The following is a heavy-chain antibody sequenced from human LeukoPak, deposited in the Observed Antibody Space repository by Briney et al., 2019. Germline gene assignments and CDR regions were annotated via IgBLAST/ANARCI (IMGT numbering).Heavy chain of an antibody. J-gene: IGHJ5*02. CDR2: INPNNGGT. CDR1: AYTLTDYY. CDR3: ARADGRAATYWFDP. D-gene: IGHD2-15*01. V-gene: IGHV1-2*02. Sequence: ASVKVSCKASAYTLTDYYMHWVRQAPGQGLEWMGWINPNNGGTNYAQKFQGRVTMTRDTSISTAYMELSRLRSDDTAVYYCARADGRAATYWFDPWGQGTLVTVSS.